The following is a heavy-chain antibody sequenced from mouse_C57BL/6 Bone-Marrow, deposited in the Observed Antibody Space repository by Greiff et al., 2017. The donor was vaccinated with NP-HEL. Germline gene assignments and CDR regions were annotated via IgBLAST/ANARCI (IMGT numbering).Heavy chain of an antibody. CDR3: ARLMAMDY. V-gene: IGHV1-42*01. CDR1: GYSFTGYY. J-gene: IGHJ4*01. D-gene: IGHD2-3*01. CDR2: INPSTGGT. Sequence: VQLQQSGPELVKPGASVKISCKASGYSFTGYYMNWVKQSPEKSLEWIGEINPSTGGTTYNQKFTAKATLTVDKSSSTAYMQLKSLTSEDSAVYYCARLMAMDYWGQGTSVTVSS.